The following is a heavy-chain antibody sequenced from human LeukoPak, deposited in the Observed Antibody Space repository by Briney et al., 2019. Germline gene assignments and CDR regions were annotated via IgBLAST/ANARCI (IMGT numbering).Heavy chain of an antibody. CDR1: GGTFSSYA. J-gene: IGHJ1*01. CDR2: IIPIFGTA. D-gene: IGHD3-22*01. V-gene: IGHV1-69*01. CDR3: ASWGVRDYYDSSGYDIEYFQH. Sequence: SVKVSCKASGGTFSSYAISWVRQAPGQGLEWMGGIIPIFGTANYAQKFQGRVTINADESTSTAYMELSSLRSEDTAVYYCASWGVRDYYDSSGYDIEYFQHWGQGTLVTVSS.